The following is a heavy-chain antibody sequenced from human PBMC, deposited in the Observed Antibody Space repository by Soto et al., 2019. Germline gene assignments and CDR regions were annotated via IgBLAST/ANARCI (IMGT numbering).Heavy chain of an antibody. CDR1: GYTFTSYG. Sequence: QVQLVQSGAEVKKPGASVKVSCKASGYTFTSYGISWVRQAPGQGLEWMGGISAYNGNTNYAQKLQGRVTMTTDTSTSTAYMELRSLRSDDTAVYYCARVVVLNRYQLPPANWFDPWGQGTLVTVSS. J-gene: IGHJ5*02. CDR2: ISAYNGNT. D-gene: IGHD2-2*01. V-gene: IGHV1-18*01. CDR3: ARVVVLNRYQLPPANWFDP.